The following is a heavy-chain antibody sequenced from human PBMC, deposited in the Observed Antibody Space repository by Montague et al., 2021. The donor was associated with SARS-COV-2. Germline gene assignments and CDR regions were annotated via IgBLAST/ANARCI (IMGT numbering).Heavy chain of an antibody. CDR1: GGSISGYY. Sequence: SETLSLTCSVSGGSISGYYWSWIRQPPGKGLEWTAYIYYSGSTNYNPSLQSRVTISADTSRNQFSLRLTSVTAADTAVYYCARQLRVRRTWQVGDYNHYGMDVWGQGTTVSVSS. D-gene: IGHD3-10*01. J-gene: IGHJ6*02. CDR2: IYYSGST. CDR3: ARQLRVRRTWQVGDYNHYGMDV. V-gene: IGHV4-59*08.